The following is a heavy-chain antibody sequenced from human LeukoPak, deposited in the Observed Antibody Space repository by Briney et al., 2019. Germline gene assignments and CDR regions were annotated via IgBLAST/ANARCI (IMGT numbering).Heavy chain of an antibody. D-gene: IGHD5-12*01. V-gene: IGHV4-34*01. CDR2: INHSGST. CDR1: GGSFSGYY. CDR3: ARASPSGYLTSAIDY. Sequence: PSETLSLTCGVYGGSFSGYYWTWIRQPSGKGLEWIGEINHSGSTTYNPSLKSRVTISVDTSKNQFSLKLSSVTAADTAVYYCARASPSGYLTSAIDYWGQGTLVTVSS. J-gene: IGHJ4*02.